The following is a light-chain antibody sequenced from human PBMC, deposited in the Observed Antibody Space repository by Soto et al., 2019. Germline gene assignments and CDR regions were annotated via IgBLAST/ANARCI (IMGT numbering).Light chain of an antibody. V-gene: IGLV2-14*01. J-gene: IGLJ1*01. CDR1: SSDVGGYNY. CDR3: SSYTSSSPYV. Sequence: QSALTQPASVSGSPGQSITISCTGTSSDVGGYNYVSWYQQYPGKAPKLMLYDVSNRPSGVSNRFSGSKSGNTASLTISGLQAEDEADYYCSSYTSSSPYVLGTGTKVTVL. CDR2: DVS.